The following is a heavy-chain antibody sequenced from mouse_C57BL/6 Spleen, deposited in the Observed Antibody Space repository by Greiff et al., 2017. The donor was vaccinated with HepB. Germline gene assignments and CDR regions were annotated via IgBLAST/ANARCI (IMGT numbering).Heavy chain of an antibody. J-gene: IGHJ4*01. D-gene: IGHD2-3*01. CDR1: GFSLTSYG. CDR2: IWRGGST. CDR3: AKNGGLYDGYYRYAMDY. Sequence: QVQLQQSGPGLVQPSQSLSITCTVSGFSLTSYGVHWVRQSPGKGLEWLGVIWRGGSTDYNAAFMSRLSITKDNSKSQVFFKMNSLQADDTAIYYCAKNGGLYDGYYRYAMDYWGQGTSVTVSS. V-gene: IGHV2-5*01.